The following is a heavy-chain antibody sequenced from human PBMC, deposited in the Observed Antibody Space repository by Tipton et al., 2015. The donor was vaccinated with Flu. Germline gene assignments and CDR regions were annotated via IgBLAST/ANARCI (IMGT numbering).Heavy chain of an antibody. CDR2: IYYSGST. Sequence: TLSLTCTVSGGSISSYYWSWIRQPPGKGLEWIGYIYYSGSTNYNPSLKSRVTISVDTSKNQFSLKLSSVTAADTAVYYCARDGYYDSSGYYYVLDYWGQGTLVTVSS. D-gene: IGHD3-22*01. CDR3: ARDGYYDSSGYYYVLDY. CDR1: GGSISSYY. V-gene: IGHV4-59*12. J-gene: IGHJ4*02.